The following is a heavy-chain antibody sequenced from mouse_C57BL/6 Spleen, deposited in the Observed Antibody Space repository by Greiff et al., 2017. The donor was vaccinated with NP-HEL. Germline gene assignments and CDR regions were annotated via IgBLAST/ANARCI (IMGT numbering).Heavy chain of an antibody. J-gene: IGHJ1*03. Sequence: VQLQQSGAELVRPGTSVKVSCKASGYAFTNYLIEWVKQRPGQGLEWIGVINPGSGGTNYNEKFKGKATLTADKSSSTAYMQLSSLTSEDSAVYFCARSLLDWYFDVWGTGTTVTVSS. CDR2: INPGSGGT. V-gene: IGHV1-54*01. D-gene: IGHD1-1*01. CDR3: ARSLLDWYFDV. CDR1: GYAFTNYL.